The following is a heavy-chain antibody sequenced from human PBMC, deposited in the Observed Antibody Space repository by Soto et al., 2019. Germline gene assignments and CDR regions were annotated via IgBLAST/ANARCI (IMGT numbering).Heavy chain of an antibody. CDR2: IKSKTDGGTT. J-gene: IGHJ6*04. V-gene: IGHV3-15*01. D-gene: IGHD2-15*01. CDR1: GFTFSNAW. CDR3: TTDTEDGDAMDV. Sequence: SGGSLRLSCAASGFTFSNAWMSWVRQAPGKGLEWVGRIKSKTDGGTTDYAAPVKGRFTISRDDSKNTLYLQMNSLKTEDTAVYYCTTDTEDGDAMDVWDKGTTVTVSS.